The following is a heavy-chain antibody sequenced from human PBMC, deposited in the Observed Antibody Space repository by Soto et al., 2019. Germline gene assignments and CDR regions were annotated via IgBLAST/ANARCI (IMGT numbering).Heavy chain of an antibody. V-gene: IGHV4-31*03. Sequence: PSETLSLTCTVSGGSISSGGYYWSWIRQHPGKGLEWIGYIYYSGSTYYNPSLKSRVTISVDTSKNQFSLKLSSVTAADTAVYYCARVLFDSSGPVDAFDIWGQGTMVTVSS. J-gene: IGHJ3*02. CDR2: IYYSGST. CDR1: GGSISSGGYY. D-gene: IGHD3-22*01. CDR3: ARVLFDSSGPVDAFDI.